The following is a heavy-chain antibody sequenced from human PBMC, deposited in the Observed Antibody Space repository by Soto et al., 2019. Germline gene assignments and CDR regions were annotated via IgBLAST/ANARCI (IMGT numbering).Heavy chain of an antibody. CDR2: ISYDGGNK. CDR1: GFTFSNYG. V-gene: IGHV3-30*03. CDR3: ASHKKLYYYDRDFVDC. J-gene: IGHJ4*02. Sequence: PGGSLRLSCAASGFTFSNYGMHWVRQAPGKGLEWVAVISYDGGNKYYADSVKGRFTISRDNSKNTLYLQMNSLRAEDTAVYYCASHKKLYYYDRDFVDCWGQGTLVTVSS. D-gene: IGHD3-22*01.